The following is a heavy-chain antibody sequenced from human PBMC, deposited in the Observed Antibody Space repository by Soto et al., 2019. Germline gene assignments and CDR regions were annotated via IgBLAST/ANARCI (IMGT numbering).Heavy chain of an antibody. CDR3: IQSRCGGDCLQSYASYYYYGMDV. J-gene: IGHJ6*02. CDR2: IYWDDDK. V-gene: IGHV2-5*02. Sequence: QITLKESGPTLVTPTQTLTLTCTFSAFSLSTGGVGVGWIRQPPGKALEWLARIYWDDDKRYSPSLRSRLTITKDTSKNQVVLTMTNMDTVDTATYYCIQSRCGGDCLQSYASYYYYGMDVWGQGTTVTVSS. D-gene: IGHD2-21*02. CDR1: AFSLSTGGVG.